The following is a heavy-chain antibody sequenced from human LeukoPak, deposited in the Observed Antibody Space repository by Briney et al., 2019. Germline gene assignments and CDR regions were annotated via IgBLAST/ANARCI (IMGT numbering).Heavy chain of an antibody. J-gene: IGHJ5*02. D-gene: IGHD2-15*01. V-gene: IGHV1-24*01. CDR2: FDPEDGET. CDR3: ATNYCSGGSCYPNWFDP. CDR1: GYTLTEFS. Sequence: ASVKVSCKVSGYTLTEFSMHWVRQAPGKGLEWMGGFDPEDGETIYAQKFQGRVTMTEETSTDTAYMELSSLRSEDTAVYYCATNYCSGGSCYPNWFDPWGQGTLVTVSS.